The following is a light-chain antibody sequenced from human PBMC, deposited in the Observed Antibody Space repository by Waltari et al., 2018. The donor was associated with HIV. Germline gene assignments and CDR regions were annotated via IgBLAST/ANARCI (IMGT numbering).Light chain of an antibody. V-gene: IGKV1-39*01. Sequence: IQMTQSPSSLSASVGDRVTFTCRASQNIFKFLNWFQQTPGQAPNLLILAASTVHTGVPSRFSGGGSGTEFTLTISSLKPEDFATYYCLQTYKTPLTFGPGTKLEIK. CDR1: QNIFKF. CDR2: AAS. J-gene: IGKJ3*01. CDR3: LQTYKTPLT.